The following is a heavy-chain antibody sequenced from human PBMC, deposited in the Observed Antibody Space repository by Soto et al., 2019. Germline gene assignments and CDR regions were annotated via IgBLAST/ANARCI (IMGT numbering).Heavy chain of an antibody. V-gene: IGHV1-3*04. Sequence: GASVKVSCKASGYTFTSYAMHWVRQAPGQSLEWMGWINTGNGNTKYSQKFQGRVTVTRDTSASTAYMELSSLRSEDTAVYYCARADYYCSGTYHDLVEDFQLWGQGTLVTVSS. CDR3: ARADYYCSGTYHDLVEDFQL. CDR2: INTGNGNT. D-gene: IGHD3-10*01. J-gene: IGHJ1*01. CDR1: GYTFTSYA.